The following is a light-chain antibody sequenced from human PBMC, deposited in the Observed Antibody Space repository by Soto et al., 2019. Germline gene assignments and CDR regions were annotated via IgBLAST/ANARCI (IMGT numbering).Light chain of an antibody. Sequence: QSALTQPASVSGSPGRSITISCTGTSSDVGTYNYVSWYQHHPGKAPKLIIYEVSNRPSGVSHRFSGSKSGSTASLTISGRQAEDEADYHCTSYTRDTALVFGTGTKVTVL. CDR1: SSDVGTYNY. CDR2: EVS. V-gene: IGLV2-14*01. J-gene: IGLJ1*01. CDR3: TSYTRDTALV.